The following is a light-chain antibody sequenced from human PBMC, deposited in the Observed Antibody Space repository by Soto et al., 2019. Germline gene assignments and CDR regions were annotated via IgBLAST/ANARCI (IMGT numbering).Light chain of an antibody. V-gene: IGKV2-28*01. Sequence: IVMTQSPLSLPVTPGEPASISCRSSQSLLHSNGYNYLDWYLQKPGQSPQLLISLGSNRASGVPDRFSGSGSDTDFTLKISRVEAEDVGVYFCMQALQTPWTFGQGTKLEIK. CDR2: LGS. CDR3: MQALQTPWT. J-gene: IGKJ2*01. CDR1: QSLLHSNGYNY.